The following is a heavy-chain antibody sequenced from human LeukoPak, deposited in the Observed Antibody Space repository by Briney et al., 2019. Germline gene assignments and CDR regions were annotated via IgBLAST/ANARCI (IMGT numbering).Heavy chain of an antibody. CDR1: GGSISTYY. D-gene: IGHD5-24*01. Sequence: SETLSLTCTVSGGSISTYYCSWIRQPPGKGLEWIGYIYYSGSTDYNPSLKSRVSISVDTSKNQFSLKLNSVSAADTAVYYCAREMGTAFDYWGQGSLVTVST. CDR2: IYYSGST. J-gene: IGHJ4*02. CDR3: AREMGTAFDY. V-gene: IGHV4-59*01.